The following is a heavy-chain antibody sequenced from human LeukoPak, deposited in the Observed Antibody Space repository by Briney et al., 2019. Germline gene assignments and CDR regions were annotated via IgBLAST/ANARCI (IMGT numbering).Heavy chain of an antibody. V-gene: IGHV4-59*01. CDR3: ARDGDYGDYGWFDP. CDR2: IYYSGST. Sequence: SETLSLTCTVSGGSISSYYWSWIRQPPGKGLEWIGHIYYSGSTNYNPSLKSRVTISVDTSKNQFSLKLSSVTAADTAVYYCARDGDYGDYGWFDPWGQGTLVTVSS. J-gene: IGHJ5*02. CDR1: GGSISSYY. D-gene: IGHD4-17*01.